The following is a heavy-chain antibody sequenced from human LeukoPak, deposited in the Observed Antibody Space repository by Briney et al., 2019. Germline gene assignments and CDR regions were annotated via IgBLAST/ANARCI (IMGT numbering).Heavy chain of an antibody. CDR2: INHSGST. D-gene: IGHD5-18*01. J-gene: IGHJ4*02. CDR1: GGSFSGYY. Sequence: SETLPLTCAVYGGSFSGYYWSWIRQPPGKGLEWIGEINHSGSTNYNPSLKSRVTISVDTSKNQFSLKLSSVTAADTAVYYCARAKYSYGSLTIDYWGQGTLVTVSS. CDR3: ARAKYSYGSLTIDY. V-gene: IGHV4-34*01.